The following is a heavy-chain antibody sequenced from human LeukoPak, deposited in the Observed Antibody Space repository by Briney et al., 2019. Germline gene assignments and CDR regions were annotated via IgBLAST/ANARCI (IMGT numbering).Heavy chain of an antibody. CDR3: AREDSSGWYHLDH. CDR2: INPNSGGT. V-gene: IGHV1-2*06. Sequence: ASVKVSCKASGYTFTGYYMHWVRQAPGKGLEWMGRINPNSGGTNYAQKFQGRVTMTRDTSISTAYMELSRLRSDDTAVYYCAREDSSGWYHLDHWGQGILVTVSS. CDR1: GYTFTGYY. D-gene: IGHD6-19*01. J-gene: IGHJ4*02.